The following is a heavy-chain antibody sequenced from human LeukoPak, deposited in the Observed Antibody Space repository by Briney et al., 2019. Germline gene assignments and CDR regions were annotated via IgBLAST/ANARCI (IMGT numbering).Heavy chain of an antibody. D-gene: IGHD3-3*01. V-gene: IGHV1-8*03. J-gene: IGHJ4*02. CDR3: ARLWVDFWSGSTYFDY. CDR1: GYTFTSYD. Sequence: ASVKVSCKASGYTFTSYDINWVRQATGQGLEWMGWMNPNSGNTGYAQKFQGRVTITRNTSISTAYMELSSLRSEDTAVYYCARLWVDFWSGSTYFDYWGQGTLVTVSS. CDR2: MNPNSGNT.